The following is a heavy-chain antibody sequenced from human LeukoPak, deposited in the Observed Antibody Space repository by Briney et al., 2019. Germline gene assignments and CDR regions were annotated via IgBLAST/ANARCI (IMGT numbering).Heavy chain of an antibody. CDR3: APPRGDSSGYYYVY. D-gene: IGHD3-22*01. V-gene: IGHV3-23*01. Sequence: GGSLRLSCTASGLTFSSYVMSWVCQAPGKGLEWVSTISASGGSTQYADSVKGRFIISRDNSKNTLYLQMNSLRADDTAVYYCAPPRGDSSGYYYVYWGQGTLVTVSS. J-gene: IGHJ4*02. CDR2: ISASGGST. CDR1: GLTFSSYV.